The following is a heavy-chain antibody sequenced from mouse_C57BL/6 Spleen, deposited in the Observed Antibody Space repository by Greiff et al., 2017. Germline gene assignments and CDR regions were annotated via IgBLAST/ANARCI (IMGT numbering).Heavy chain of an antibody. V-gene: IGHV1-82*01. Sequence: QVQLQQSGPELVKPGASVKISCKASGYAFSSSWMNWVKQRPGKGLEWIGRIYPGDGDTNYNGKFKGKATLTADKSSNTAYMPLSSLTSEDSAVYDWYGCYRSSYTYWYYGVWGTGTTVTVAS. J-gene: IGHJ1*03. CDR1: GYAFSSSW. CDR3: YGCYRSSYTYWYYGV. D-gene: IGHD1-1*01. CDR2: IYPGDGDT.